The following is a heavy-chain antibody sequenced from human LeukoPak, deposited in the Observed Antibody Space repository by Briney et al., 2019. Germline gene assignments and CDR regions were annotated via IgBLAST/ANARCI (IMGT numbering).Heavy chain of an antibody. CDR1: GYSISSGYY. D-gene: IGHD3-22*01. CDR3: ASTPRREDSSGYHDQNFDY. V-gene: IGHV4-38-2*02. Sequence: SETLSLTCTVSGYSISSGYYWGWIRQPPGKGLEWIGSIYHSGSTYYNPSLKSRVTISVDTSKNQFSLKLSSVTAADTAVYYCASTPRREDSSGYHDQNFDYWGQGTLVTVSS. CDR2: IYHSGST. J-gene: IGHJ4*02.